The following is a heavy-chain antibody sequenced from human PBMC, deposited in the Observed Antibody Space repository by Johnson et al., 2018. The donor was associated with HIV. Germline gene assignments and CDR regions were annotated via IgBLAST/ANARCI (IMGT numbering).Heavy chain of an antibody. D-gene: IGHD6-13*01. V-gene: IGHV3-13*01. Sequence: MQLVESGGGVVQPGRSLRLSCAASGFIFSSYVMYWVRQAPGKGLEWVSAIGTAGDTYYPGSVKGRFTISRENAKNSLYLQMNSLRAEDTAVYYCACSFYQQLRAFDIWGQGTMVTVSS. CDR2: IGTAGDT. CDR3: ACSFYQQLRAFDI. J-gene: IGHJ3*02. CDR1: GFIFSSYV.